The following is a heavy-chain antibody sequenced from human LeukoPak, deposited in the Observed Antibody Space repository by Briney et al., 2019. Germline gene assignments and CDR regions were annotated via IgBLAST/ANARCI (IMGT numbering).Heavy chain of an antibody. CDR1: GFTVSSNY. D-gene: IGHD3-22*01. Sequence: SGGSLRLSCAASGFTVSSNYMSWVRQAPGKGLEWVSSFYRGISTYYADSVKGRFTTSRDHSKNTVYLQMDSRMPEDAAVEYCARYYDSSGYTQGAFDIWGQGTMVIVS. CDR2: FYRGIST. V-gene: IGHV3-66*02. J-gene: IGHJ3*02. CDR3: ARYYDSSGYTQGAFDI.